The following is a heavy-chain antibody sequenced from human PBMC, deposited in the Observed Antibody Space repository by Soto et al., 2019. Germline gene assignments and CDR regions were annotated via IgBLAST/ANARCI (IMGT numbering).Heavy chain of an antibody. CDR1: GGTFNNYG. D-gene: IGHD3-9*01. Sequence: QVQLVQSGAEVKKPGSSVKVSCKASGGTFNNYGMGWVRQAPGQGLEWMGGIIPMIPRTNYAQKFQGRVTLTADASRSTAYMELRSLRSEDTAVYYCASWDYDVLTGYSYDDLGQATLVTVSS. V-gene: IGHV1-69*01. CDR2: IIPMIPRT. J-gene: IGHJ4*02. CDR3: ASWDYDVLTGYSYDD.